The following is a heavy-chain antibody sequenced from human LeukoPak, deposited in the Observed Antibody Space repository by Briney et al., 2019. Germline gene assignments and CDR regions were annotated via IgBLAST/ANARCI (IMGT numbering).Heavy chain of an antibody. Sequence: ASVKVSCKASGYTFTSYYMHWVRQAPGQGLEWMGIINPSGGSTSYAQKFQGRVTMTRDMSTSTVYMELSSLRSEDTAVYYCARGAGYCSGGSCPNGNWFDPWGQGTLVTVSS. CDR3: ARGAGYCSGGSCPNGNWFDP. CDR1: GYTFTSYY. V-gene: IGHV1-46*01. CDR2: INPSGGST. D-gene: IGHD2-15*01. J-gene: IGHJ5*02.